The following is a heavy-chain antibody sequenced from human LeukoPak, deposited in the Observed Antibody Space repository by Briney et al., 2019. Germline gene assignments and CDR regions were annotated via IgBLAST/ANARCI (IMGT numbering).Heavy chain of an antibody. Sequence: PSQTLSLTCTVSGGSISSSSYYWGWIRQPPGKGLEWIGSIYYSGSTYYNPSLKSRVTISVDTSKNQFSLKLSSVTAADTAVYYCARWWLSRYYFDYWGQGTLVTVSS. J-gene: IGHJ4*02. CDR3: ARWWLSRYYFDY. D-gene: IGHD2-15*01. CDR2: IYYSGST. CDR1: GGSISSSSYY. V-gene: IGHV4-39*07.